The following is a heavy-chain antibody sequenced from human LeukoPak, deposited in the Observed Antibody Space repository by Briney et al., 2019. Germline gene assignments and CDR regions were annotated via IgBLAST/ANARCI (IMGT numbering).Heavy chain of an antibody. Sequence: HAGGSLRLSCAASGFTVSSNYMSWVRQAPGKGLEWVSVIYSDGSTYYADSVKGRFTISRDNSKNTLYLQMNSLRAEDTAVYYCARAGYYYGSGSPCAFDIWGQGTMVTVSS. V-gene: IGHV3-66*01. J-gene: IGHJ3*02. CDR2: IYSDGST. D-gene: IGHD3-10*01. CDR1: GFTVSSNY. CDR3: ARAGYYYGSGSPCAFDI.